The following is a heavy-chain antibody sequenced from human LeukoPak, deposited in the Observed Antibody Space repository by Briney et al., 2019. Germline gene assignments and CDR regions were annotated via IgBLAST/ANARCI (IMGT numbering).Heavy chain of an antibody. CDR2: VSGSGGGT. Sequence: PGGSLRLSCAASGFTFSSYAMSWVRQAPGKGLEWVSAVSGSGGGTYYADSVEGRFTISRDNSKNMLYLQMNSLRAEDTAVYYCARTPYSSGGFDYWGQGTLVTVSS. V-gene: IGHV3-23*01. CDR3: ARTPYSSGGFDY. D-gene: IGHD6-19*01. J-gene: IGHJ4*02. CDR1: GFTFSSYA.